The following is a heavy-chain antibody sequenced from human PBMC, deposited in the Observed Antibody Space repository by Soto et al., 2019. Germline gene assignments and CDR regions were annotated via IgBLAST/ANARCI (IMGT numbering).Heavy chain of an antibody. CDR1: GFTFSSYS. Sequence: PGGSLRLSCAASGFTFSSYSMNWVRQAPGKGLEWVSSISSSSSYIYYADSVKGRFTISRDNAKNSLYLQMNSLRAEDTAVYYCARDPYQLLFTSYYGMDVWGQGTTVTVSS. V-gene: IGHV3-21*01. D-gene: IGHD2-2*01. CDR3: ARDPYQLLFTSYYGMDV. CDR2: ISSSSSYI. J-gene: IGHJ6*02.